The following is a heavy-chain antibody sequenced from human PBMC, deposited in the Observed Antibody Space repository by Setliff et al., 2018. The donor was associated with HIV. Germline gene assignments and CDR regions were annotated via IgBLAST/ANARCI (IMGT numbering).Heavy chain of an antibody. V-gene: IGHV3-23*01. D-gene: IGHD5-18*01. CDR3: AALKGYSYGRGCFDP. CDR2: ISGSGGTT. J-gene: IGHJ5*02. Sequence: GGSLRLSCAASGFTSSSYAMSWVRQAPGKGLEWVSVISGSGGTTYYADSVKGRFTISRDNSKNTVFLQMNSLRGEDTAVYYCAALKGYSYGRGCFDPWGQGTLVTVSS. CDR1: GFTSSSYA.